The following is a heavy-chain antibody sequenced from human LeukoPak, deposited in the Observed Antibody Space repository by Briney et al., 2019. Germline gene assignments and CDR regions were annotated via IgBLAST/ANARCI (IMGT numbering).Heavy chain of an antibody. CDR2: ISYDGNNK. CDR1: GFTFSTYG. V-gene: IGHV3-30*18. J-gene: IGHJ4*02. Sequence: GGSLRLSCAASGFTFSTYGMHWVRQAPGKGLEWVAVISYDGNNKYYADSVKGRFTISRDNFKNTLYLQMDSLRAEDTAVYYCAKDFLPRTVTTPGYWGQGTLVTASS. D-gene: IGHD4-11*01. CDR3: AKDFLPRTVTTPGY.